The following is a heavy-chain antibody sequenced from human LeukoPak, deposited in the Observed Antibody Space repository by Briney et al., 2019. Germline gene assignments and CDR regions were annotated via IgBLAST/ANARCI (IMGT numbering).Heavy chain of an antibody. V-gene: IGHV4-59*01. Sequence: SETLSLTCTLSGGSISNYYWSWIRQPPGKGLEWIGYIFYSGSTNYNPSLKSRVTISVDTSKNQFSLKLSSVTAADTAVYYCARVGQWPAFDFWGQGTLVTVSS. CDR2: IFYSGST. CDR3: ARVGQWPAFDF. CDR1: GGSISNYY. D-gene: IGHD6-19*01. J-gene: IGHJ4*02.